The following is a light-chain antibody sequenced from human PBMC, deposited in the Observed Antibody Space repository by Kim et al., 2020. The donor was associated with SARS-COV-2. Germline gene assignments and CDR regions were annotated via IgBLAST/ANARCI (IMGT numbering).Light chain of an antibody. CDR1: QSLSDW. J-gene: IGKJ3*01. CDR3: QQYKTWSFT. Sequence: DIQMTQSPSTLSADVGDRVIITCRASQSLSDWLAWYQHKPGRAPKLLIYMASSLESGVPSRFSGSGYGTEFTLTISSLQPDDFATYYCQQYKTWSFTFGPGTKVDIK. CDR2: MAS. V-gene: IGKV1-5*03.